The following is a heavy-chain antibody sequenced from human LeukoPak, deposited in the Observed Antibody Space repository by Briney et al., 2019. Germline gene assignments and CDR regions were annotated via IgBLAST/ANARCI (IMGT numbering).Heavy chain of an antibody. V-gene: IGHV3-74*01. D-gene: IGHD3-22*01. Sequence: GGSLRLSCAASGFTFSSYWMHWVRQAPGKGLVWVSRIKSDGSTNYADSVKGRFTISRDNAKNTVSQQMNSLRAEDTGVYYCARAPSEIGGYYPEYFRHWGQGTLVTVSS. CDR3: ARAPSEIGGYYPEYFRH. J-gene: IGHJ1*01. CDR2: IKSDGST. CDR1: GFTFSSYW.